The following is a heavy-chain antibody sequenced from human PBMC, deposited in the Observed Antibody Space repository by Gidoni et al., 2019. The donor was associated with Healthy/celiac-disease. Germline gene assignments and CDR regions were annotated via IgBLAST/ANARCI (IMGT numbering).Heavy chain of an antibody. CDR3: AKDPVGATFMFDY. V-gene: IGHV3-23*01. CDR2: ISGSGGST. D-gene: IGHD1-26*01. CDR1: GFPFSSYA. Sequence: EVQLFESGGGLVQPGGSLRLSCAASGFPFSSYAMSWVRQAPGKGLEWGAAISGSGGSTDYADSVKGRFTISRENSKNTLYLQMNSLRAEDTAVYYCAKDPVGATFMFDYWGQGTLVTVSS. J-gene: IGHJ4*02.